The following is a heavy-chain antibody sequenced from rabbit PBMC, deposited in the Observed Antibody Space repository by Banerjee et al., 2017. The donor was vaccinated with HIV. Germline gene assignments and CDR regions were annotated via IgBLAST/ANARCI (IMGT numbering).Heavy chain of an antibody. V-gene: IGHV1S40*01. CDR3: ARNTIGYAGHGLFDP. Sequence: QSLEESGGDLVKPGASLTLTCTASGFSFTNKYVMCWVSQAPGKGLEWIACINTSSGNTVYASWAKGPFTISKTSSTTVTLQMTSLTAADTGTYFCARNTIGYAGHGLFDPWGPGTLVTVS. D-gene: IGHD4-2*01. J-gene: IGHJ2*01. CDR1: GFSFTNKYV. CDR2: INTSSGNT.